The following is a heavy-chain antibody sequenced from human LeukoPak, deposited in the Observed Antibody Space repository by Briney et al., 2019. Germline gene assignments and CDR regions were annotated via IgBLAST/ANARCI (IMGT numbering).Heavy chain of an antibody. D-gene: IGHD3-22*01. J-gene: IGHJ4*02. V-gene: IGHV3-48*01. CDR2: ISSSSSTI. CDR3: ARGYYDSSGYYYTQTFDY. CDR1: GFTFSSYS. Sequence: GGSLRLSCAASGFTFSSYSMNWVRQAPGKGLEWVSYISSSSSTIYYADSVKGRFTISRDNAKNSLYLQMNSLRAEDTAVYYCARGYYDSSGYYYTQTFDYWGQGTLVTVSS.